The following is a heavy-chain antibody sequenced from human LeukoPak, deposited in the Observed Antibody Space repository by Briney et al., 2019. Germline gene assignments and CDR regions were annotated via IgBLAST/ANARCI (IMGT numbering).Heavy chain of an antibody. Sequence: GGSLRLSCAASGFNFDDYVMTWVRQAPGKGLEWVSSISSSSSYIYYADSAKGRFTISRDNAKNSLYLQMNSLRAEDTAVYYCARLGGDSLDYWGQGTLVTVSS. J-gene: IGHJ4*02. V-gene: IGHV3-21*01. D-gene: IGHD3-16*01. CDR1: GFNFDDYV. CDR3: ARLGGDSLDY. CDR2: ISSSSSYI.